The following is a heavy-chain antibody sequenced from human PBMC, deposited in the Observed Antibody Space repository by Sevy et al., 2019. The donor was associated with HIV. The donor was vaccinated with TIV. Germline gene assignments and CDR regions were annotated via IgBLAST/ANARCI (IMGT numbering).Heavy chain of an antibody. J-gene: IGHJ6*02. Sequence: GGSLRLSCAASGFTFSGSAMHWVRQASGKGLEWVGRIRSKANSYATAYAASVKGRFTISRDDSENTAYLQMNSLKTEDTAVYYCTRPGDYYDSSGYPPTRYYYGMDVWGQGTTVTVSS. V-gene: IGHV3-73*01. D-gene: IGHD3-22*01. CDR2: IRSKANSYAT. CDR3: TRPGDYYDSSGYPPTRYYYGMDV. CDR1: GFTFSGSA.